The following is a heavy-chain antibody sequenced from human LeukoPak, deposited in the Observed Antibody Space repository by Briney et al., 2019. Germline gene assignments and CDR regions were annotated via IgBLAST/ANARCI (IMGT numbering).Heavy chain of an antibody. CDR1: GGSISSGSFF. Sequence: PSETLSLTCTLSGGSISSGSFFWDWIRQPPGKGLEWIGEINHSGSINYNPSLKSRVTISVDTSKNQLSLKMSSVTAADTAVYYCARSGAWLVDYWGQGTLVTVSS. J-gene: IGHJ4*02. CDR3: ARSGAWLVDY. D-gene: IGHD5-24*01. CDR2: INHSGSI. V-gene: IGHV4-39*07.